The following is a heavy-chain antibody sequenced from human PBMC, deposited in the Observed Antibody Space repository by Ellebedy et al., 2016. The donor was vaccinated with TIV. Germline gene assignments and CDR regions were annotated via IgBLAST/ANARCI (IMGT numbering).Heavy chain of an antibody. V-gene: IGHV4-4*07. Sequence: SETLSLXXTVSGGSISSYYWSWIRQPAGKGLEWIGRIYTSGSTNYSPSLKSRVTMSVDTSKNQFSLKLSSVTAADTAVYYCARGPIAAAGTKAGFDPWGQGTLVTVSS. J-gene: IGHJ5*02. CDR1: GGSISSYY. CDR3: ARGPIAAAGTKAGFDP. D-gene: IGHD6-13*01. CDR2: IYTSGST.